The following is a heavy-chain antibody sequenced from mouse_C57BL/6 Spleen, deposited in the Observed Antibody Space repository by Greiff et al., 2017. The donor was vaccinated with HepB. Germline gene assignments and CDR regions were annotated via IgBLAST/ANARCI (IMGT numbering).Heavy chain of an antibody. Sequence: QVQLQQPGAELVKPGASVKLSCKASGYTFTSYWMQWVKQRPGQGLEWIGEIDPSDSYTNYNQKFKGKATLTVDTSSSTAYMQLSSLTSEDSAVYYCARPLYYGSSRGFAYWCQGTLVTVSA. J-gene: IGHJ3*01. D-gene: IGHD1-1*01. CDR2: IDPSDSYT. V-gene: IGHV1-50*01. CDR3: ARPLYYGSSRGFAY. CDR1: GYTFTSYW.